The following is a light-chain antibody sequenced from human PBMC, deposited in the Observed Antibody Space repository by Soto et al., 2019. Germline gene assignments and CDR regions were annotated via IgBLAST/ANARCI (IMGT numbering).Light chain of an antibody. CDR2: GAS. Sequence: EIVLTQSPGTLSLSPGERATLSCRASQSVSSSYLAWYQQKPGQAPRLLIYGASSRATGIPDRFSGSGSGTDFTLTISRLELEDFAVYYCYQYDSSPITFGGGTKLEIK. J-gene: IGKJ4*01. V-gene: IGKV3-20*01. CDR3: YQYDSSPIT. CDR1: QSVSSSY.